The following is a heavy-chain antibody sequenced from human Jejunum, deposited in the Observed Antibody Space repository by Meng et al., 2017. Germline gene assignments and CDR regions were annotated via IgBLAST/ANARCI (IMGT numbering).Heavy chain of an antibody. V-gene: IGHV1-3*01. J-gene: IGHJ4*02. CDR3: ARLYYFDSSGTYDY. D-gene: IGHD3-22*01. Sequence: QVQLVQSGAGVKKPGASVTVSCKASGYTFKNYLIHWVRQAPGQRLEWMGWVNAGNGNTKSSQNFQGRVTFNRDTSATTAYMELSSLTPEDTAVYYCARLYYFDSSGTYDYWGQGTLVTVSS. CDR2: VNAGNGNT. CDR1: GYTFKNYL.